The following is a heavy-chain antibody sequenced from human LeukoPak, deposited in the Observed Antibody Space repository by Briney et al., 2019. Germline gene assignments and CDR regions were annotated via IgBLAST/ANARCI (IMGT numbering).Heavy chain of an antibody. CDR2: ISSSGGIT. CDR3: AKPGAPGVAAPEYYFDY. D-gene: IGHD6-19*01. V-gene: IGHV3-23*01. J-gene: IGHJ4*02. CDR1: GFIFSNYA. Sequence: GGSLRLSCAASGFIFSNYAMSWVRQAPGKGLEWVSVISSSGGITYYADSVKGRFTISRDNSKNTLYLQMNSLRAEDTAVYYCAKPGAPGVAAPEYYFDYWGQGTLVTVSS.